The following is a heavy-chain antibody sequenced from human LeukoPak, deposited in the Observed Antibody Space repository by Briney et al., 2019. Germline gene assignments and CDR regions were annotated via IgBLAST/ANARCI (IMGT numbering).Heavy chain of an antibody. CDR1: GYTFTCYG. J-gene: IGHJ4*02. V-gene: IGHV1-18*01. Sequence: ASVKVSCNASGYTFTCYGISSVRRAPGQGLEWRGWISAYIGNTNYAQRLHGRVTMTTDTSTSTAYMELRRLRSDDTAVYYCARDARHYYDRNTFDYWGQGTLVTVSS. D-gene: IGHD3-22*01. CDR2: ISAYIGNT. CDR3: ARDARHYYDRNTFDY.